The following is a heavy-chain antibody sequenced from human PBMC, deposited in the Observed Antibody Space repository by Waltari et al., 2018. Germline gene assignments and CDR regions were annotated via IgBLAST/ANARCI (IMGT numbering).Heavy chain of an antibody. Sequence: EVQLLESGGGLVQPGGSLRLSCAASGFTFSSYAMSWVRAAPGKGLEWVSGISGSGVSTYYTDSVKGRFTISRDNSKNTLYLQMNSLRAEDTAVYYCAKGPSYSREGYFDYWGQGTLVTVSS. V-gene: IGHV3-23*01. J-gene: IGHJ4*02. CDR3: AKGPSYSREGYFDY. D-gene: IGHD6-13*01. CDR1: GFTFSSYA. CDR2: ISGSGVST.